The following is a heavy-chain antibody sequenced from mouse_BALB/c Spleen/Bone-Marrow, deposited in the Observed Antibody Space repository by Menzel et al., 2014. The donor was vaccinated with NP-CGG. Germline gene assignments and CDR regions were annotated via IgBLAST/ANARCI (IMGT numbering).Heavy chain of an antibody. Sequence: VKLVESGAELVRPGVSVKTSCKGSGYTFTDYAMHWVKQSHAKSLEWIGVIGTYYGDATYNQKFKTKATMTVDKSSSTAYMELARLTSEDSALYYCAREGPWFAFWGQGTLVTVSA. J-gene: IGHJ3*01. CDR1: GYTFTDYA. CDR3: AREGPWFAF. V-gene: IGHV1S137*01. CDR2: IGTYYGDA.